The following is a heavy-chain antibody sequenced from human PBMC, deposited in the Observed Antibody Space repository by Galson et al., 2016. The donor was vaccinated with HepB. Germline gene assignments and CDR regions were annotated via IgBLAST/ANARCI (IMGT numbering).Heavy chain of an antibody. J-gene: IGHJ4*02. Sequence: SCRASGGTFSSYAISWVRQAPGQGLEWMGGIIPIFGTANYAQKFQGRVTITADESTSTAYMELSSLRSEDTAVYYCARVNSSGQFDYWGQGTLVTVSS. D-gene: IGHD6-19*01. V-gene: IGHV1-69*01. CDR3: ARVNSSGQFDY. CDR2: IIPIFGTA. CDR1: GGTFSSYA.